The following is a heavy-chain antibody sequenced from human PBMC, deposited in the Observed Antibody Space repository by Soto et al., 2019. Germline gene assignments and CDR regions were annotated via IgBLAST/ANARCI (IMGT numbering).Heavy chain of an antibody. CDR1: GGSISSSNYY. D-gene: IGHD2-21*01. J-gene: IGHJ4*02. Sequence: QLQLQESGPGLVKPSETLSLTCTVSGGSISSSNYYWGWNRQPPGKGLEWIGSIYASGNTYYNPSLQGRVTISVDPSKNQFSLKLASVTAADTAVYYCPRHRNIVVEVDSWGQGALVTVSS. CDR2: IYASGNT. CDR3: PRHRNIVVEVDS. V-gene: IGHV4-39*01.